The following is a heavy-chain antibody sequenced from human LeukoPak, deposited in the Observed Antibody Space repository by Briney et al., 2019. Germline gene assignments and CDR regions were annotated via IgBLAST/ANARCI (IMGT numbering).Heavy chain of an antibody. CDR2: INPNSGGT. CDR1: GYTFTGYY. CDR3: ARDPSIGVVPAAIDY. Sequence: GASVKVSCKASGYTFTGYYMHWVRQAPGQGLEWMGWINPNSGGTNYAQKFQGRVTMTRDTSISTAYMELSRLRADDTAVYYCARDPSIGVVPAAIDYWGQGTLVTVSS. V-gene: IGHV1-2*02. D-gene: IGHD2-2*01. J-gene: IGHJ4*02.